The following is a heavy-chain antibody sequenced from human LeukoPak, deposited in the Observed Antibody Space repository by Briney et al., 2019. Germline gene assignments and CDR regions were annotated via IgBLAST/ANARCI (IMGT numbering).Heavy chain of an antibody. J-gene: IGHJ4*02. CDR3: ARDPYYYDSRDVSRIDY. Sequence: GGSLRLSCAASGFTFSSYSMNWVRQAPXKXLEWVSSISSSSSYIYYADSVKGRFTISRDNAKNSLYLQMNSLRAEDTAVYYCARDPYYYDSRDVSRIDYWGQGTLVTVSS. CDR1: GFTFSSYS. D-gene: IGHD3-22*01. V-gene: IGHV3-21*01. CDR2: ISSSSSYI.